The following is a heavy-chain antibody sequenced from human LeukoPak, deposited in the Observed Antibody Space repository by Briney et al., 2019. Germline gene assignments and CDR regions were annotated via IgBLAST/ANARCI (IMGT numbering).Heavy chain of an antibody. V-gene: IGHV1-2*02. D-gene: IGHD4-23*01. Sequence: ASVKVSCKASGYTFTGYYMHWVRQAPGQGLEWMGWINPNSGGTNYAQKFQGRVTMTRDTSISTAYMELSRLRSDDTAVYYCARGKVTQPGPNNWFDPLGQGTLVTVSS. J-gene: IGHJ5*02. CDR1: GYTFTGYY. CDR3: ARGKVTQPGPNNWFDP. CDR2: INPNSGGT.